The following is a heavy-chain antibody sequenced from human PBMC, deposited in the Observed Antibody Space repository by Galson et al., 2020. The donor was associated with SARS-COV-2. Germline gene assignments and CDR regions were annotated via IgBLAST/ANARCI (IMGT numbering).Heavy chain of an antibody. V-gene: IGHV3-7*01. Sequence: GGSLRLSCVGSGITLSYHWMKWVRQIPGKGLEWVAMIKQDGSIKDYLGSLKGRFTISRDNAKNSVSLQMNSLRVEDTGRYYCAGGRGFLIDLWGQGTLVTVSS. D-gene: IGHD1-26*01. CDR3: AGGRGFLIDL. J-gene: IGHJ5*02. CDR1: GITLSYHW. CDR2: IKQDGSIK.